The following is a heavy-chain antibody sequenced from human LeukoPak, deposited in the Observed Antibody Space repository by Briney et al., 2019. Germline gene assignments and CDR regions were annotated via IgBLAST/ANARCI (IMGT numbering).Heavy chain of an antibody. CDR1: GYTFTSYD. CDR3: ARAYVDTGYYYFDY. Sequence: ASVKVSCKASGYTFTSYDINWVRQAIGQGLEWMGWMNPNSGNTGYAQKFQGRVTITRNTSISTAYMELSSLRSEDTAVYYCARAYVDTGYYYFDYWGQGTLVTVSS. CDR2: MNPNSGNT. D-gene: IGHD5-18*01. J-gene: IGHJ4*02. V-gene: IGHV1-8*03.